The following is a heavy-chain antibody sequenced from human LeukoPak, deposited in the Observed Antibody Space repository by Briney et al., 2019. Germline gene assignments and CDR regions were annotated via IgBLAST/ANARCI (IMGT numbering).Heavy chain of an antibody. CDR1: GFTFSSFA. D-gene: IGHD5-18*01. Sequence: PGGSLSLSCAASGFTFSSFAMNWVRQAPGKGLEWVSGISWNSGSIGYADSVKGRFTISRDNAKNSLYLQMNSLRAEDTALYYCAKDMGPRYSYGSFFDYWGQGTLVTVSS. CDR3: AKDMGPRYSYGSFFDY. V-gene: IGHV3-9*01. CDR2: ISWNSGSI. J-gene: IGHJ4*02.